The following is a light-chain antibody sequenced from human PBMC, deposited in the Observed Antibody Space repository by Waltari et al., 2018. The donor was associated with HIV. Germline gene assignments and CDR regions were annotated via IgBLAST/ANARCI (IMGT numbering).Light chain of an antibody. CDR1: SPNIGSNY. CDR2: RNK. CDR3: AAWDNSLSAPV. J-gene: IGLJ3*02. Sequence: QSVLTQPPSASGTPGQRVTIPCSGSSPNIGSNYVYWYQQLPGTAPKLLIYRNKQRPSGVPVRFSGSKSGTSASLAISGLRSEDEADYYCAAWDNSLSAPVFGGGTKLTVL. V-gene: IGLV1-47*01.